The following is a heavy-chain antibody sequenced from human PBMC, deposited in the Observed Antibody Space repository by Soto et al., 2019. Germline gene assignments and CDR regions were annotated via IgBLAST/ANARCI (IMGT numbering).Heavy chain of an antibody. CDR2: MFYSGLT. Sequence: SETLSLTCSFSCYSVSSSDYYWAWIRQPPGKGLEWIGSMFYSGLTYYNPSLKSRVTMSVDTSKNQFSVRLNSVTAADTAVYYCAPLSVSLSGPYGIHVWGQGTTVTVSS. CDR3: APLSVSLSGPYGIHV. J-gene: IGHJ6*02. D-gene: IGHD2-15*01. CDR1: CYSVSSSDYY. V-gene: IGHV4-39*01.